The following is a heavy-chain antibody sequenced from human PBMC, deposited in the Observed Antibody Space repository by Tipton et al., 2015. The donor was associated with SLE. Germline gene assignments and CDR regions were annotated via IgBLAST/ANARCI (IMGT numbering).Heavy chain of an antibody. CDR3: ARGAAAGTDYFDY. Sequence: TLSLTCAVYGGSISSSSSYYWAWIRQSPGKGVEWIGEIYHRGSTNYNPSLKSRATISIDTSKNQFSLNLSSVTAADTAVYYCARGAAAGTDYFDYWGQGTLVTVSS. CDR2: IYHRGST. V-gene: IGHV4-39*07. D-gene: IGHD6-13*01. CDR1: GGSISSSSSYY. J-gene: IGHJ4*02.